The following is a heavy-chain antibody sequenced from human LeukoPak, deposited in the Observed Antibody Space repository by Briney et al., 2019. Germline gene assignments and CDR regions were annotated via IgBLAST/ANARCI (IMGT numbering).Heavy chain of an antibody. D-gene: IGHD4-17*01. CDR3: ARHEYGDSIFDY. V-gene: IGHV5-51*01. CDR2: SYPGDAGN. CDR1: GSIFTSYW. Sequence: PGAPPQICCEGCGSIFTSYWIACVRQLPGKGRVGMGISYPGDAGNIYSPSFQSQVTTSADKSINTSYLQWSSLKAADSAMYYCARHEYGDSIFDYWGQGTLVTVSS. J-gene: IGHJ4*02.